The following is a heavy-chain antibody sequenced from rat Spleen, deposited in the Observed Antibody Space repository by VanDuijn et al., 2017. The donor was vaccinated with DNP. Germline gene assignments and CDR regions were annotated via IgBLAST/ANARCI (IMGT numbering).Heavy chain of an antibody. CDR3: ATHGYNNY. CDR1: GFTFSDYA. D-gene: IGHD1-10*01. J-gene: IGHJ2*01. V-gene: IGHV5S10*01. Sequence: EVQLVESGGGLVQPGNSLKLSCAASGFTFSDYAMAWVRQSPKKGLERVATIIYDGSSTYYRDSVKGRFTISRDNAKSTLYLQMDSLRSEDTATYYCATHGYNNYWGQGVMVTVSS. CDR2: IIYDGSST.